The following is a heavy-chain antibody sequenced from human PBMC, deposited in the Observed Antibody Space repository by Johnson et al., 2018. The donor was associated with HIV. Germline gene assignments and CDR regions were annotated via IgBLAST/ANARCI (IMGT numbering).Heavy chain of an antibody. Sequence: QLVESGGGVVQPGRSLRLSCAASGFTFSSYAMHWVRQAPGKGLEWVSGICWNSGSIGYADSVKGRFTISRDNAKNSLYLQMKSLRAEDTAVYYCAKDRSMDDAFDVWGQGTMVTVSS. J-gene: IGHJ3*01. V-gene: IGHV3-9*01. CDR1: GFTFSSYA. CDR2: ICWNSGSI. D-gene: IGHD1-26*01. CDR3: AKDRSMDDAFDV.